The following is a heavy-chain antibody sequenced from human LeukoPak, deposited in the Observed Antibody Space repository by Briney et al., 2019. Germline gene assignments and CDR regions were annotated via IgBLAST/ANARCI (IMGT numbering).Heavy chain of an antibody. CDR3: ARDWGCSSTSCYAGWFDP. CDR2: IIPIFGTA. D-gene: IGHD2-2*01. J-gene: IGHJ5*02. V-gene: IGHV1-69*05. Sequence: SVKVSCKASGGTLSSYAISWVRQAPGQGLEWMGGIIPIFGTANYAQKFQGRVTITTDESTSTAYMELSSLRSEDTAVYYCARDWGCSSTSCYAGWFDPWGQGTLVTVSS. CDR1: GGTLSSYA.